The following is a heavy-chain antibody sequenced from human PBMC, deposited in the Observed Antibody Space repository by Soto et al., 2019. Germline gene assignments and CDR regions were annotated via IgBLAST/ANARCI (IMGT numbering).Heavy chain of an antibody. V-gene: IGHV2-5*02. Sequence: QITLKESGPTLVKPTQTLTLTCTFSGFSLSTSGVGVGWIRQPPGKALEWLALIYWDDDKRYSPSLKSRLTITKDTSKNQVVLTMTNMDPVDTATYYCALALGHIGGRGDFDYWGQGTLVTVSS. D-gene: IGHD1-26*01. J-gene: IGHJ4*02. CDR3: ALALGHIGGRGDFDY. CDR2: IYWDDDK. CDR1: GFSLSTSGVG.